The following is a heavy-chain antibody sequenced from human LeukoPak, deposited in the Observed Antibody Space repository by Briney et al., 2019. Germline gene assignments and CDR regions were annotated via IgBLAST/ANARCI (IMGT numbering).Heavy chain of an antibody. Sequence: SETLSLTCTVSGASISSYYGSWIRQPPGKGLEWIGYIYYSGYTNYNPSLKSRVTISVDTSKNQFSLKLSSVTAADTAVYYCARRYYTNGVYYYDYWGQGTLVTVSS. J-gene: IGHJ4*02. CDR2: IYYSGYT. CDR1: GASISSYY. D-gene: IGHD2-8*01. V-gene: IGHV4-59*08. CDR3: ARRYYTNGVYYYDY.